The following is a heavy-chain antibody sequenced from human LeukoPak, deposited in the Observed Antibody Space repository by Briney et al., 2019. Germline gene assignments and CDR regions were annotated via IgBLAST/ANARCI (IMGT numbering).Heavy chain of an antibody. CDR1: GGTFSSYA. CDR2: IIPILGIA. J-gene: IGHJ6*02. Sequence: SVEVSCKASGGTFSSYAISWVRQAPGQGLEWMGRIIPILGIANYAQKFQGRVTITADKSTSTAYVELSSLRSEDTAVYYCARADDYYYGMDVWGQGTTVTASS. V-gene: IGHV1-69*04. CDR3: ARADDYYYGMDV.